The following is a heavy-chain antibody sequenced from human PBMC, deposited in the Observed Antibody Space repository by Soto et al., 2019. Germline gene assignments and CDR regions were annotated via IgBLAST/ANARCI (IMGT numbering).Heavy chain of an antibody. V-gene: IGHV1-3*01. CDR2: INAGNGNT. Sequence: QVQLVQSGAEVKKPGASVKVSCKASGYTFSSYAMHWVRQAPGQRLEWMGWINAGNGNTKYSQKFQGRVTITRDTSASTAYMELSSLRSEDAAVYYCARVSGWYYFDYWGQGTLVTVSS. D-gene: IGHD6-19*01. J-gene: IGHJ4*02. CDR3: ARVSGWYYFDY. CDR1: GYTFSSYA.